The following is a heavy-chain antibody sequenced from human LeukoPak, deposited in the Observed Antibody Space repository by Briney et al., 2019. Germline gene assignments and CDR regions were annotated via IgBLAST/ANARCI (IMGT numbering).Heavy chain of an antibody. CDR1: GYRFASYW. Sequence: GESLKISCKGSGYRFASYWIGWVRQMPGKGLEGLGIIYPDDSDTRYSPCFQGQVTISADKSIRTAYLQWSSLKASDSAMYYCARHEDGYRSNWFDPWGKGTLVTVSS. CDR2: IYPDDSDT. J-gene: IGHJ5*02. V-gene: IGHV5-51*01. D-gene: IGHD5-24*01. CDR3: ARHEDGYRSNWFDP.